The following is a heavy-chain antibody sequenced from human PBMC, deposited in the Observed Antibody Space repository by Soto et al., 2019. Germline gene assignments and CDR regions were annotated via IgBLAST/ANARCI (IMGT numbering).Heavy chain of an antibody. V-gene: IGHV3-30*04. CDR1: KFTFASYV. D-gene: IGHD3-22*01. CDR2: ISFDGTNK. Sequence: QVQLVESGGGVVQPERSQRLSCTASKFTFASYVMHWVRQAPGEGLEWVALISFDGTNKYYADSVKGRFTISRDNSKNTMALQMKSLSPEDTAVDYCARVMIPMIMGGMTAMDVWGQGTTVTVS. CDR3: ARVMIPMIMGGMTAMDV. J-gene: IGHJ6*02.